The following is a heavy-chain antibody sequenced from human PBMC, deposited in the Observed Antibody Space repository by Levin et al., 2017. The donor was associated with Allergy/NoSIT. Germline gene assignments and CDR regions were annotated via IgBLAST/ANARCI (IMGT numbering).Heavy chain of an antibody. CDR2: ISYDGSNK. CDR3: ARDGKGVNIVVVPAALDYYYGMDV. CDR1: GFTFSSYA. J-gene: IGHJ6*02. Sequence: GGSLRLSCAASGFTFSSYAMHWVRQAPGKGLEWVAVISYDGSNKYYADSVKGRFTISRDNSKNTLYLQMNSLRAEETAVYYCARDGKGVNIVVVPAALDYYYGMDVWGQGTTVTVSS. V-gene: IGHV3-30-3*01. D-gene: IGHD2-2*01.